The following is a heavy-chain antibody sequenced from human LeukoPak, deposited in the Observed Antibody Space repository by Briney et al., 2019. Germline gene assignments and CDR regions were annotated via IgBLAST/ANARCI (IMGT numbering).Heavy chain of an antibody. CDR3: ARGPFAYYYDSSGYPEANKYFQH. Sequence: RASETLSLTCTVSGGSISSSSYYWGWIRQPPGKGLEWIGSTFYSGSTYYNPSLKSRVTISVDTSKNQFSLKLSSVTAADTAVYYCARGPFAYYYDSSGYPEANKYFQHWGQGTLVTVSS. CDR1: GGSISSSSYY. V-gene: IGHV4-39*01. J-gene: IGHJ1*01. D-gene: IGHD3-22*01. CDR2: TFYSGST.